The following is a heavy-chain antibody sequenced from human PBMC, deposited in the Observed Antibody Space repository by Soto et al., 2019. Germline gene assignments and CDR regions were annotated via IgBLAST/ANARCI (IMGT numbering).Heavy chain of an antibody. CDR1: GFIFSRYG. CDR3: AKDLGSGKPYYYYAMDV. J-gene: IGHJ6*02. CDR2: ISYDGSNK. Sequence: PGGSLRPSCAASGFIFSRYGMHWVRQAPGKGLEWVAVISYDGSNKYYAESVKGRFIISRDKSENTLYLQMNSLRAEDTAVYYCAKDLGSGKPYYYYAMDVWGQGTTVTVSS. D-gene: IGHD3-10*01. V-gene: IGHV3-30*18.